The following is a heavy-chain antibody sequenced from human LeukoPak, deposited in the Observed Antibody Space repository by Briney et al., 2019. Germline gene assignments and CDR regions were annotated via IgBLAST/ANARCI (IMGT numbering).Heavy chain of an antibody. CDR1: GFTFSQYW. CDR2: IGEDGSEI. D-gene: IGHD2-21*01. CDR3: ATNSGWRFDY. Sequence: PGGSLRLSCAASGFTFSQYWMSWVRQAPGKGLEWVANIGEDGSEIYYVDSVKGRFTISRDNAKNSPYLQMNSLRAEDTAVYYCATNSGWRFDYWGQGTLVTVSS. J-gene: IGHJ4*02. V-gene: IGHV3-7*02.